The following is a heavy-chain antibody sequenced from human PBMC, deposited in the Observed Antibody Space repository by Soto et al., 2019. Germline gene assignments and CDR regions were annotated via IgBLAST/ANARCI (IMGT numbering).Heavy chain of an antibody. J-gene: IGHJ6*02. CDR2: IYYSGRT. D-gene: IGHD3-22*01. V-gene: IGHV4-59*01. CDR1: GDSISSYY. CDR3: VRDYYYDSSGYPGADYYGMDV. Sequence: SETLSLTCSVSGDSISSYYWSWIRQSPGKELEWIGYIYYSGRTNYTPSLRSRVTISVDTSKNQLSLELSSVTAADTAVYYCVRDYYYDSSGYPGADYYGMDVWGQGTTVTVSS.